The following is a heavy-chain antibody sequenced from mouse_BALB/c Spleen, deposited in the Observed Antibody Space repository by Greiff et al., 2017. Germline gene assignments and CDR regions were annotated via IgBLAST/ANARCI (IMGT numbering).Heavy chain of an antibody. CDR1: GYSFTGYY. CDR2: INPYNGAT. V-gene: IGHV1-26*01. Sequence: EVQLQQSGPELVKPGASVKISCKASGYSFTGYYMHWVKQSHVKSLEWIGRINPYNGATSYNQNFKDKASLTVDKSSSTAYMELHSLTSEDSAVYYCARETMITTWFAYWGQGTLVTVSA. D-gene: IGHD2-4*01. J-gene: IGHJ3*01. CDR3: ARETMITTWFAY.